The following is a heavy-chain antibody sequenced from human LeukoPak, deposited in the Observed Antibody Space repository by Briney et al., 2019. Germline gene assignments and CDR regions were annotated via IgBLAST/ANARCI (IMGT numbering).Heavy chain of an antibody. J-gene: IGHJ4*02. Sequence: GGSLRLSCAASGFTFSSSAMNWVRQAPGKGLEWVSAISGSGGSTYYADSVKGRFTISRDNSKNTLYLQMNSLRAEDTAVYYCAKGWDVDTAIDYWGQGTLVTVSS. D-gene: IGHD5-18*01. CDR2: ISGSGGST. CDR3: AKGWDVDTAIDY. V-gene: IGHV3-23*01. CDR1: GFTFSSSA.